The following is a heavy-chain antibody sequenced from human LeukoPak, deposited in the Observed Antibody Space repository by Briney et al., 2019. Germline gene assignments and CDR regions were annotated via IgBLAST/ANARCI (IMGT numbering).Heavy chain of an antibody. D-gene: IGHD3-16*01. CDR3: AREGGGTELYYFDY. Sequence: SETLSLTCTVSGGSISSGGYYWSWIRQHPGKGLEWIGYIYYSGSTYYNPSLKSRVTISVDTSKNQFSLKLSSVTAADTAVYYCAREGGGTELYYFDYWGQGTLVTVSS. CDR2: IYYSGST. J-gene: IGHJ4*02. CDR1: GGSISSGGYY. V-gene: IGHV4-31*03.